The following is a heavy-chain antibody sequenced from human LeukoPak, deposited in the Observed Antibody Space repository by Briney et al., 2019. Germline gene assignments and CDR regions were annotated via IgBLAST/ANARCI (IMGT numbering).Heavy chain of an antibody. V-gene: IGHV3-73*01. CDR3: TRHTMDV. CDR2: IRSKANNYAT. Sequence: PGGSLSLSCAASGFTFSVSAMHWVRQASGKGLEWVGRIRSKANNYATEYDASVKGRFTISRDDSKNTAYLQMNSLRTEDTAVYYCTRHTMDVWGQGTTVTVSS. J-gene: IGHJ6*01. CDR1: GFTFSVSA.